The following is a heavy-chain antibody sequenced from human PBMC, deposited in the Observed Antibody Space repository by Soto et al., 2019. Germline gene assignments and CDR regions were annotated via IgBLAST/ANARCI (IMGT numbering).Heavy chain of an antibody. J-gene: IGHJ4*02. D-gene: IGHD6-13*01. V-gene: IGHV1-18*01. CDR3: ARGTTSSWTF. Sequence: QVHLVQSATEVKKPGASVKVSCRASGYTFTNYGISWVRQAPGQGLEWMGWITTYNDDTNYAPKFQDRVTMTTDTSTSTAYMEFRTLRSDDTAVYFCARGTTSSWTFWGQGTLVTVS. CDR2: ITTYNDDT. CDR1: GYTFTNYG.